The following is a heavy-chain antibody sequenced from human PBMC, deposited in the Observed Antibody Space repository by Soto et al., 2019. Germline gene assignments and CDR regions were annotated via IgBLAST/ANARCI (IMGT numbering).Heavy chain of an antibody. D-gene: IGHD6-6*01. J-gene: IGHJ6*02. CDR2: MSFDGSHK. Sequence: GGSLRLSCAASGFNFKAYGMHWVREAPGKGLEWVTVMSFDGSHKYYTDSVKCRFTICRDNSENTLYLQMNSLRREDTAVYYCAKGSSSVYYYYYGMDVWGQGTTVTVSS. CDR1: GFNFKAYG. V-gene: IGHV3-30*18. CDR3: AKGSSSVYYYYYGMDV.